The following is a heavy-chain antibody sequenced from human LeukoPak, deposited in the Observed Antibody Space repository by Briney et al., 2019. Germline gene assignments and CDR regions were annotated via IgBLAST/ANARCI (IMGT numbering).Heavy chain of an antibody. J-gene: IGHJ4*02. V-gene: IGHV3-74*01. Sequence: GGSLRLSCAASRFTFSSSWMHWVRQAPGKGLVWVSRINSDGSSTNYADSVKGRFAISRDNAKNTLYLQMNSLRAEDTAVYYCASDGYNGWGLVYWGQGTLVTVSS. CDR3: ASDGYNGWGLVY. CDR1: RFTFSSSW. D-gene: IGHD5-24*01. CDR2: INSDGSST.